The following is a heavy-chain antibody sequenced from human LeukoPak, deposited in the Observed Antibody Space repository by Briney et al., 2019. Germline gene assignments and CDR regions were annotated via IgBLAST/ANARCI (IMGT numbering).Heavy chain of an antibody. CDR2: IIPIFGTA. D-gene: IGHD3-22*01. Sequence: SVKVSCKASGGTFSSYAISWVRQAPGQGLEWMGGIIPIFGTANYAQKFQGRVTITADESTSTAYMELSSLRSEDTAVYYCARARFADTPSRHYYDSSGYYQFDYWGQGTLVTVSS. CDR3: ARARFADTPSRHYYDSSGYYQFDY. J-gene: IGHJ4*02. V-gene: IGHV1-69*13. CDR1: GGTFSSYA.